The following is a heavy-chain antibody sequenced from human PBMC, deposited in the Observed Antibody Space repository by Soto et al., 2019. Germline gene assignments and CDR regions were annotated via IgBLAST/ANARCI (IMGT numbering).Heavy chain of an antibody. J-gene: IGHJ6*02. CDR2: ISGGGDNT. V-gene: IGHV3-23*01. Sequence: PGGSLRLSCAASGFTFSTYAMTWVRQAPGKGLEWVSAISGGGDNTYYADSVTGRFTISRDNSKNTLFLRMNSLSAEDTAVYYCATRRYDSYYHYGMDVWGQGTTVTVSS. CDR3: ATRRYDSYYHYGMDV. D-gene: IGHD2-15*01. CDR1: GFTFSTYA.